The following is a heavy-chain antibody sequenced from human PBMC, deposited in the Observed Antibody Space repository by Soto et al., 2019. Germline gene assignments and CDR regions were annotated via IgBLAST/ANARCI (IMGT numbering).Heavy chain of an antibody. J-gene: IGHJ6*02. Sequence: GGSLRLSCAASGFTFSSYAMSWVRQAPGKGLEWVSAISGSGGSTYYADSVKGRFTISRDNSKNTLYLQMNSLRAEDKAVYYCAKAPPGYPEYYYYGMDVWGQGTTVTVSS. CDR3: AKAPPGYPEYYYYGMDV. V-gene: IGHV3-23*01. CDR1: GFTFSSYA. D-gene: IGHD6-25*01. CDR2: ISGSGGST.